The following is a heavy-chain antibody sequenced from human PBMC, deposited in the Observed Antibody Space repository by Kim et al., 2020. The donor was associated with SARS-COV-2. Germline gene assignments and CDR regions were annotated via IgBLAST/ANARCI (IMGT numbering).Heavy chain of an antibody. Sequence: SETLSLTCTVSGGSISSSSYYWGWIRQPPGKGLEWIGSIYYSGSTYYNPSLKSRVTISVDTSKNQFSLKLSSVTAADTAVYYCASLNWGFPAIDYWGQGTLVTVSS. CDR2: IYYSGST. V-gene: IGHV4-39*07. J-gene: IGHJ4*02. CDR3: ASLNWGFPAIDY. D-gene: IGHD7-27*01. CDR1: GGSISSSSYY.